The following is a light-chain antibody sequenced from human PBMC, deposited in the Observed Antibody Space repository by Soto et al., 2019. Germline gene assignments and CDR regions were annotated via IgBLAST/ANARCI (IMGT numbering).Light chain of an antibody. Sequence: QSVLTQPASVSGSPGQSITISCTGTSSDVGSYNLVSWYQQHPGKAPKLMIYEVSKRPSGVSNRFSGSKSGNTASLTISGLQAYDEADYSCCSYAGGSIFFGTGNNVTV. J-gene: IGLJ1*01. CDR3: CSYAGGSIF. CDR2: EVS. V-gene: IGLV2-23*02. CDR1: SSDVGSYNL.